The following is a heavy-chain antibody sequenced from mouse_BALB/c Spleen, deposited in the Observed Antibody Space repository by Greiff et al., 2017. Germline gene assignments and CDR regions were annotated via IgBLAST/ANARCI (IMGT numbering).Heavy chain of an antibody. CDR3: ASLLWLDY. V-gene: IGHV1-7*01. CDR1: GYTFTSYW. J-gene: IGHJ2*01. CDR2: INPSTGYT. D-gene: IGHD2-1*01. Sequence: QVQLQQSGAELAKPGASVKMSCKASGYTFTSYWMPWVKQRPGQGLEWIGYINPSTGYTEYNQKFKDKATLTANKSSSTAYMQLSSLTSEDSAVYYCASLLWLDYWGQGTTLTVSS.